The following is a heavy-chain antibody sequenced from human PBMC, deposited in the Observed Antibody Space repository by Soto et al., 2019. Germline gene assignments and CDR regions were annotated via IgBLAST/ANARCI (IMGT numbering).Heavy chain of an antibody. V-gene: IGHV3-64*01. CDR2: ISPDGVNT. J-gene: IGHJ4*02. Sequence: GGSLRLSCAASGFTFSTDTLHWVRQAPGKGLEYVSAISPDGVNTYYANSVKGRFTISRDNSKNTLYLQMVSVTAEDVAVYYCARDDYADYIFTYWGRGTLVTVSS. D-gene: IGHD4-17*01. CDR1: GFTFSTDT. CDR3: ARDDYADYIFTY.